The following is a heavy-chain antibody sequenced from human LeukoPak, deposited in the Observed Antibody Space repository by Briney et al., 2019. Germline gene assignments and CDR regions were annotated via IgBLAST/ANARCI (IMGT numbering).Heavy chain of an antibody. D-gene: IGHD6-19*01. J-gene: IGHJ4*02. Sequence: PGGSLRLSCAASGFTFSSYWMSWVRQAPGKGLEWVANMKPDGSVRAYVDSVMGRFSISRDNAKNSLYLQMDGLRVEDTAIYYCASAVASYYFDHWGQGTLVTVSS. CDR3: ASAVASYYFDH. CDR1: GFTFSSYW. V-gene: IGHV3-7*01. CDR2: MKPDGSVR.